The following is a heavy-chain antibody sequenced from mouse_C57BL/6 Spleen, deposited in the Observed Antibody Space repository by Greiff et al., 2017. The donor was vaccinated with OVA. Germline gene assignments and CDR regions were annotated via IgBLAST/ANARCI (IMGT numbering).Heavy chain of an antibody. D-gene: IGHD1-1*01. CDR2: IDPNSGGT. J-gene: IGHJ4*01. CDR1: GYTFTSYW. V-gene: IGHV1-72*01. Sequence: VQLQQPGAELVKPGASVKLSCKASGYTFTSYWMHWVKQRPGRGLEWIGRIDPNSGGTKYNEKFKSKATLTVDKPSSTAYMQLSSLTSEDSAVYYCARDPSTIVANDYAMDYWGQGTSVTVSS. CDR3: ARDPSTIVANDYAMDY.